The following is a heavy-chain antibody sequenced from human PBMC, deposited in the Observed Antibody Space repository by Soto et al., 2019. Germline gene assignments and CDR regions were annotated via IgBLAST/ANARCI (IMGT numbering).Heavy chain of an antibody. Sequence: EVQLVESGGGLVQPGRSLRLSCAASGFTFDDYAMHWVRQAPGKGLEWVSGISWNSGSVGYADSVKGRFTISRDNAKNSLDLEMNSLRAEDTAVYYYGKEFRGLAGGWYRNFGYYYYMGVWGKGTTVPVSS. CDR3: GKEFRGLAGGWYRNFGYYYYMGV. V-gene: IGHV3-9*01. J-gene: IGHJ6*03. CDR2: ISWNSGSV. CDR1: GFTFDDYA. D-gene: IGHD4-4*01.